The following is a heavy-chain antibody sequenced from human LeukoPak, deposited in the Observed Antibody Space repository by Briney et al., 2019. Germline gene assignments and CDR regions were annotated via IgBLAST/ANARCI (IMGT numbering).Heavy chain of an antibody. J-gene: IGHJ3*01. D-gene: IGHD6-13*01. CDR1: GFTFSSYW. V-gene: IGHV3-7*03. CDR3: AKARIAAAGTGAFDV. Sequence: GGSLRLSCVATGFTFSSYWMSWVRQAPGKGLQWVANIKLDGSEKYYVDSVKGRFTISRDNAKNSLYLQMNSLRDEDTAVYYCAKARIAAAGTGAFDVWGQETMVTVSS. CDR2: IKLDGSEK.